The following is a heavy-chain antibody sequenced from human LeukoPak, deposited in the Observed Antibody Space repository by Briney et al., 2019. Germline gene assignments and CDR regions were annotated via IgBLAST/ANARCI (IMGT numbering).Heavy chain of an antibody. CDR3: VRAVAGPYYFDY. D-gene: IGHD6-19*01. V-gene: IGHV4-59*01. CDR1: GGSISDYY. CDR2: IYYIGST. J-gene: IGHJ4*02. Sequence: SETLSLTCTVSGGSISDYYWSWIRQPPGKGLEWIGFIYYIGSTNYNPSLKSRVTISVDTSKNQFSLNLNSVTAADTAVYYCVRAVAGPYYFDYWGQGTLVTVSS.